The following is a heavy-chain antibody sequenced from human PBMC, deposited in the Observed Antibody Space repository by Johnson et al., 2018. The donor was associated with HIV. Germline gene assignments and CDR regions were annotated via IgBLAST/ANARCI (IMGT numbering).Heavy chain of an antibody. CDR1: GFTFSMYA. V-gene: IGHV3-64*07. D-gene: IGHD3-22*01. Sequence: VQLVESGGGLVQPGGSLRLSCAASGFTFSMYAMHWVRQAPGKGLEYVSAISSNGGSTYYADSVKGRFTISRDNSKNTLYLQMDSLRADDMAVYYCTIPYYYDSGGYQWGQGTMVTVSS. CDR2: ISSNGGST. J-gene: IGHJ3*01. CDR3: TIPYYYDSGGYQ.